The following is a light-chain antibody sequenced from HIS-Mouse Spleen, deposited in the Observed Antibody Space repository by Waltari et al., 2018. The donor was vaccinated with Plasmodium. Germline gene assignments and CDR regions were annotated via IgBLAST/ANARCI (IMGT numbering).Light chain of an antibody. J-gene: IGLJ2*01. V-gene: IGLV1-44*01. CDR1: ISSIGTNT. CDR3: AAWDDSLNGVV. Sequence: QSVLTQPPSASGTPGQRVTLSCSGSISSIGTNTVNLYQQLPGTAPKLLIYSNNQRPSGVPDRFSGSKSGTSASLAISGLQSEDEADYYCAAWDDSLNGVVFAGGTKLTVL. CDR2: SNN.